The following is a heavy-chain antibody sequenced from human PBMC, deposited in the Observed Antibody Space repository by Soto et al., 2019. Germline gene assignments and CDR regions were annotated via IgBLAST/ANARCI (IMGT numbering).Heavy chain of an antibody. D-gene: IGHD2-2*01. CDR3: ARGSLSSYNWFDP. Sequence: SETLPLPWAVSGGSISDRIYSWSWIRQPPGKGLEWIGYIYDSGNTYYNPSLRSRVTISVDRSKNQFSLNLSSVTAADTAVYYCARGSLSSYNWFDPWGQGTLVTVSS. J-gene: IGHJ5*02. CDR2: IYDSGNT. V-gene: IGHV4-30-2*01. CDR1: GGSISDRIYS.